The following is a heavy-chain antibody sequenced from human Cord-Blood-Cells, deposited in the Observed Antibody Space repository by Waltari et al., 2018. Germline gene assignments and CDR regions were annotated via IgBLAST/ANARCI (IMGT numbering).Heavy chain of an antibody. J-gene: IGHJ4*02. CDR2: IYYSGST. CDR3: VRAVGMSRNYFDY. D-gene: IGHD2-21*01. Sequence: QVQLQESGPGLVKPSATLSLTCTVSGGSISSYYWSWLRQPPGKGLEWIGYIYYSGSTNYNPSLKSRVTISVDTSKNQFSLKLSSVTAADTAVYYCVRAVGMSRNYFDYWGQGTLVTVSS. CDR1: GGSISSYY. V-gene: IGHV4-59*01.